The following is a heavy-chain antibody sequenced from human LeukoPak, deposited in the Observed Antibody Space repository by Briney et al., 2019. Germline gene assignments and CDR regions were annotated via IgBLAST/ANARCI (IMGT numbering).Heavy chain of an antibody. D-gene: IGHD3-16*01. CDR3: ARGGIRGDYVWDYNDY. J-gene: IGHJ4*02. CDR1: GYTFTSYG. CDR2: ISAYNGNT. Sequence: ASVKVSCKASGYTFTSYGISWVRQAPGQGLEWMAWISAYNGNTNYAQKLKGRVTMTTDTSTSTAYMELRSLRSDDTAVYYCARGGIRGDYVWDYNDYWGQGSLVTVSS. V-gene: IGHV1-18*01.